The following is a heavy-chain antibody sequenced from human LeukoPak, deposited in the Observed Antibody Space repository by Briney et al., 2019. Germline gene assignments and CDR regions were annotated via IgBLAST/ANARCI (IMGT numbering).Heavy chain of an antibody. CDR2: IYYSGST. CDR1: GGSISSYY. J-gene: IGHJ6*03. D-gene: IGHD4-17*01. Sequence: SETLSLTCTVSGGSISSYYWSWIRQPPGKGLEWIGYIYYSGSTNYNPSLKSRVTISVDTSKNQFALKLSCVAAGDTAVYYCASQSGDYWYNYYFYMDVWGKGTTVTVSS. V-gene: IGHV4-59*08. CDR3: ASQSGDYWYNYYFYMDV.